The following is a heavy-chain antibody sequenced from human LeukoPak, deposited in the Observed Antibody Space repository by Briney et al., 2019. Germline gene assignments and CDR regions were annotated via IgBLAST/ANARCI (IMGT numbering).Heavy chain of an antibody. D-gene: IGHD2-2*01. J-gene: IGHJ3*02. CDR1: GGSISSYY. V-gene: IGHV4-59*01. CDR3: ATAKGVVPAAREAFDI. Sequence: PSETLSLTCTVSGGSISSYYWSWIRQPPGKGLEWIGYIYYSGSTNYNPSLKSRVTISVDTSKNQFSLKLSSVTAADTAVYYCATAKGVVPAAREAFDIWGQGTMVTVSS. CDR2: IYYSGST.